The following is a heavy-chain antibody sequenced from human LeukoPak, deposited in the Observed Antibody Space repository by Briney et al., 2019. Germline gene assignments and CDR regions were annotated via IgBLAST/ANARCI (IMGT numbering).Heavy chain of an antibody. V-gene: IGHV3-13*01. Sequence: GGSLRLSCAASGFTFSSYDMHWVRQATGKGLEWVSAIGTAGDTYYPGSVKGRFTISRENAKNSLYLQTNSLRAGDTAVYYCARGYYYGSGSPLDYWGQGTLVTVSS. CDR3: ARGYYYGSGSPLDY. D-gene: IGHD3-10*01. CDR1: GFTFSSYD. CDR2: IGTAGDT. J-gene: IGHJ4*02.